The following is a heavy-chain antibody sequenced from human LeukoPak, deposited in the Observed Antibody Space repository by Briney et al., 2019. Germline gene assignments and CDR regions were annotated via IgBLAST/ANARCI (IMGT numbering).Heavy chain of an antibody. J-gene: IGHJ6*04. Sequence: GRSLRLSCAASGFTFSSYAMHWVRQAPGKGLEWVAVISYDGSNKYYADSVKGRFTISRDNSKNTLYPQMNSLRAEDTAVYYCARDPYGSGSYYYYYYYGMDVWGKGTTVTVSS. CDR1: GFTFSSYA. CDR2: ISYDGSNK. V-gene: IGHV3-30*04. CDR3: ARDPYGSGSYYYYYYYGMDV. D-gene: IGHD3-10*01.